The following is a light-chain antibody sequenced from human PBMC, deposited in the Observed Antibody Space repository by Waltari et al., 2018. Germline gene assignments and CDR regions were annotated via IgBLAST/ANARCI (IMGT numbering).Light chain of an antibody. CDR3: SSYTSSSTLFYV. Sequence: QSALTQPASVSGSPGQSITISCTGTSSDVGGYNYVSWYQQHPGKAPKLMIYEVSNRPSGVSNRFSGSKSGNTAPLTISGLQAEDEADYYCSSYTSSSTLFYVFGTGTKVTVL. CDR2: EVS. V-gene: IGLV2-14*01. CDR1: SSDVGGYNY. J-gene: IGLJ1*01.